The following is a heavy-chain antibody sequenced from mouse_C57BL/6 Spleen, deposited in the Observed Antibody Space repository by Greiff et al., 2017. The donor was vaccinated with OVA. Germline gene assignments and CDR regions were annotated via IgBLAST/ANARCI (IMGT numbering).Heavy chain of an antibody. D-gene: IGHD1-1*01. J-gene: IGHJ4*01. Sequence: EVKLVESGGGLVQPGGSLSLSCAASGFTFTDYYMSWVRQPPGKALEWLGFIRNKANGYTTEYSASVKGRFTISRDNSQSILYLQMNALRAEDSATYYCARYDYGSSYAKDYWGQGTSVTVSS. V-gene: IGHV7-3*01. CDR2: IRNKANGYTT. CDR1: GFTFTDYY. CDR3: ARYDYGSSYAKDY.